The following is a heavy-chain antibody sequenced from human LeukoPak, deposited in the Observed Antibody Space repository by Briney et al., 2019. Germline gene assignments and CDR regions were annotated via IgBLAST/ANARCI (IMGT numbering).Heavy chain of an antibody. CDR2: ISYDGSNK. CDR3: AKDSFYDSSGYYPNYFDY. D-gene: IGHD3-22*01. V-gene: IGHV3-30*18. Sequence: GGSLRLSCAASGFTFSSYGMHWVRQAPGKGLEWVAVISYDGSNKYYADSVRGRFTISRDNSKNTLYLQMNSLRAEDTAVYYCAKDSFYDSSGYYPNYFDYWGQGTLVTVSS. J-gene: IGHJ4*02. CDR1: GFTFSSYG.